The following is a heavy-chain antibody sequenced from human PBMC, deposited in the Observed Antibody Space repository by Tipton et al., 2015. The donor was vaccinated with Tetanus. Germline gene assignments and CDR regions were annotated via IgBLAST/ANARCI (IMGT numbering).Heavy chain of an antibody. V-gene: IGHV4-59*01. CDR2: IYYSGST. Sequence: TLSLTCTISGGSFGNFYWAWIRQPPGRGLEWIGYIYYSGSTIYDPSLKSRVTISLDTSKNQFSLKMSSVTAADTAMYYCARVWFGDLFGVGAFDIWGQGTMVTVSS. CDR3: ARVWFGDLFGVGAFDI. CDR1: GGSFGNFY. D-gene: IGHD3-10*01. J-gene: IGHJ3*02.